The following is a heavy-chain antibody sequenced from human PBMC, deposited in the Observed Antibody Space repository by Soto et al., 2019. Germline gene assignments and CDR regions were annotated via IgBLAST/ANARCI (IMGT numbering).Heavy chain of an antibody. CDR1: GFSLSTDEVG. D-gene: IGHD2-2*01. Sequence: QITLKESGPTLVNPTQTLTLTCTFSGFSLSTDEVGVGWIRQPPGKALEWLALIYWDDDERYSPSLRSRLSITKDTSRNQVVLTMTNMDPVDTATYYCARRPRGYQRRYFDFWGQGSLVTVSS. CDR3: ARRPRGYQRRYFDF. CDR2: IYWDDDE. J-gene: IGHJ4*02. V-gene: IGHV2-5*02.